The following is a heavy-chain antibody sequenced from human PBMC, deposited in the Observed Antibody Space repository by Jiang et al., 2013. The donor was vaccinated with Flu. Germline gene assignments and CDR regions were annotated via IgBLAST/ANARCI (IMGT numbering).Heavy chain of an antibody. J-gene: IGHJ4*02. D-gene: IGHD3-9*01. CDR1: YG. Sequence: YGSQLGGDRPLGQGLEWMGWISAYNGNTNYAQKLQGRVTMTTDTSTSTAYMELRSLRSDDTAVYYCAREALLRYFDWLPPIGGQRGFDYWGQGTLVTVSS. CDR3: AREALLRYFDWLPPIGGQRGFDY. V-gene: IGHV1-18*04. CDR2: ISAYNGNT.